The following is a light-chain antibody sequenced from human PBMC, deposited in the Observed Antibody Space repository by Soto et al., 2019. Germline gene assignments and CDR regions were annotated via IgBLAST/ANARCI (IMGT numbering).Light chain of an antibody. CDR3: AAWDGSLNNVL. CDR1: GSSIGTNT. V-gene: IGLV1-44*01. Sequence: QSVLTQPPSASGTPGQRVTISCSGSGSSIGTNTVNWYRQLPGTAPKLLIYGDNQRPSGVPDRFSGSKSGTSASLAISWLQSEDEAAYYCAAWDGSLNNVLFGGGTKLTVL. CDR2: GDN. J-gene: IGLJ2*01.